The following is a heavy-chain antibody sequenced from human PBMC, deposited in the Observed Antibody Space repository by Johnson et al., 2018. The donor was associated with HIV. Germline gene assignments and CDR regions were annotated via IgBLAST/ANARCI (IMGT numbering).Heavy chain of an antibody. V-gene: IGHV3-30*04. CDR1: GFTFSSYT. Sequence: QVQLVESGGGVVQPGRSLRLSCAASGFTFSSYTMHWVRQAPGKGLEWVAVISYHGSNKYYADSVKGRFTISRDNSKNTLYLQMNSLRAEDTAVYYCARDGAESLGVPHREDSFDIWGPGTMVTVSS. CDR2: ISYHGSNK. CDR3: ARDGAESLGVPHREDSFDI. J-gene: IGHJ3*02. D-gene: IGHD1-26*01.